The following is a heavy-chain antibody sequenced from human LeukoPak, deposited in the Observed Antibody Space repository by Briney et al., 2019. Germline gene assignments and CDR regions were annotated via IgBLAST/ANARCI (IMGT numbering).Heavy chain of an antibody. CDR2: INHSGST. Sequence: SETLSLTCTVYGGSFSGYYWSWIRQPPGKGLECIGEINHSGSTNYNPSLKSRVTISVDTSKNQFSLKLSSVTAADTAVYYCARGARRAGTMVRGGFFDYWGQGTLVTVSS. J-gene: IGHJ4*02. CDR3: ARGARRAGTMVRGGFFDY. CDR1: GGSFSGYY. D-gene: IGHD3-10*01. V-gene: IGHV4-34*01.